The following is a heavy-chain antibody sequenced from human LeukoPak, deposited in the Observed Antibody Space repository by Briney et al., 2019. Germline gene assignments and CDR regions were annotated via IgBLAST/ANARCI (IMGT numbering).Heavy chain of an antibody. CDR2: IYYSGST. V-gene: IGHV4-30-4*01. D-gene: IGHD6-6*01. CDR3: ARGRSSSIDFDY. J-gene: IGHJ4*02. CDR1: GGSISSGDYY. Sequence: PSETLSLTCTVSGGSISSGDYYWSWIRQPPGKGLEWIGYIYYSGSTYYNPPLKSRVTISVDTSKNQFPLKLSSVTAADTAVYYCARGRSSSIDFDYWGQGTLVTVSS.